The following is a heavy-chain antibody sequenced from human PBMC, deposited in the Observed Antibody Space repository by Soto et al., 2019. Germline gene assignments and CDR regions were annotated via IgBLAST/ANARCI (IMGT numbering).Heavy chain of an antibody. J-gene: IGHJ6*03. V-gene: IGHV6-1*01. CDR2: TYYRSRWYN. Sequence: QTPSLTCYISEETISINSAALKWFRGSLSGGLECLGRTYYRSRWYNDYAVSVRSRITINPDTSKNQFSLHLNSVTPEDTAVYYCAGTTSLLWYYMDVRSKGITVT. CDR1: EETISINSAA. D-gene: IGHD1-7*01. CDR3: AGTTSLLWYYMDV.